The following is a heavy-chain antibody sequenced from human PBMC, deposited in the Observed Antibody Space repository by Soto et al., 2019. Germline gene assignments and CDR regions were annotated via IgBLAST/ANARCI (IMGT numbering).Heavy chain of an antibody. J-gene: IGHJ5*02. V-gene: IGHV1-69*01. CDR1: GGTFSSYA. CDR2: IIPIFGTA. D-gene: IGHD2-15*01. CDR3: ARESGDVGVVAATPNTHNGFDP. Sequence: QVQLVQSGAEVKKPGSSVKVSCKASGGTFSSYAISWVRQAPGQGLEWMGGIIPIFGTANYAQKFQGRVTITADEATSTAYMELSSLRTEETAGDNCARESGDVGVVAATPNTHNGFDPGGQGALVTVSS.